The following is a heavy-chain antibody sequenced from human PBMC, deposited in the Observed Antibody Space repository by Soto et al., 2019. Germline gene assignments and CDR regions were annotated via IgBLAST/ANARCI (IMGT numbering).Heavy chain of an antibody. D-gene: IGHD5-18*01. CDR2: IYPSGRA. CDR1: GGSITNHY. Sequence: QVQLQESGPRLVTPSETLTLTCSLSGGSITNHYWGWIRQPPGKGLEFIGRIYPSGRAHYNPSLQSRVTMSVEKYKTQFSLKVNSVTAADTAIYYCARDYDVNTAVDYWYFVLWGRGTLVTVSS. CDR3: ARDYDVNTAVDYWYFVL. V-gene: IGHV4-4*07. J-gene: IGHJ2*01.